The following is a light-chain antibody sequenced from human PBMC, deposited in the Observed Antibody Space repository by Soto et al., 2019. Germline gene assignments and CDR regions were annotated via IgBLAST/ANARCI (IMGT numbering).Light chain of an antibody. J-gene: IGKJ3*01. CDR1: QSVSCSY. CDR2: GAS. CDR3: QQYGSSPFT. V-gene: IGKV3-20*01. Sequence: EIVLTQSPGTLSLSPGERATLSCRANQSVSCSYLAWYQQKPGQAPRLLIYGASSRATGIPDRFSGSGSGTDFTLTISRLEPEDFAVYYCQQYGSSPFTFGPGTKVDIK.